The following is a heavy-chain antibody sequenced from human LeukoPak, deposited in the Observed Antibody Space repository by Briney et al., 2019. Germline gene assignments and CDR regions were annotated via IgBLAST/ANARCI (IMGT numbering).Heavy chain of an antibody. Sequence: GGSLRLSSAASGFTFSNAWMSWVRQAPGKGLEWVGRIYSKTDGGTTDYAAPVRGRFTISRDDSKNTLYLQMNSLKTEDTAVYYCNTGGYYFDYWGQGTLVTVSS. V-gene: IGHV3-15*01. CDR1: GFTFSNAW. CDR2: IYSKTDGGTT. CDR3: NTGGYYFDY. J-gene: IGHJ4*02.